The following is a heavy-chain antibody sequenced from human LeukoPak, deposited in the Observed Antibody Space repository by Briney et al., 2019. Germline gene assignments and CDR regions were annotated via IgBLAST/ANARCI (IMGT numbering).Heavy chain of an antibody. Sequence: ASVKVSCKASGNTFRGYYIHWVRQAPGQGLEWMGWINPNSGGTNYAQKFQGRVTMTRDTSISTAYMELSRLRSDDTAVYYCASLAGYSGYDLDYWGQGTLVTVSS. CDR2: INPNSGGT. CDR3: ASLAGYSGYDLDY. V-gene: IGHV1-2*02. D-gene: IGHD5-12*01. J-gene: IGHJ4*02. CDR1: GNTFRGYY.